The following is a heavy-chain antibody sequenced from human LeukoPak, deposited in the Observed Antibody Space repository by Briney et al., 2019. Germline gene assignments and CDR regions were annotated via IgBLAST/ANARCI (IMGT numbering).Heavy chain of an antibody. CDR3: VKDRTGTYTLDY. CDR2: IIGSGGNT. D-gene: IGHD3-10*01. CDR1: GFAFASFA. V-gene: IGHV3-23*01. J-gene: IGHJ4*02. Sequence: PGGSLRLSCAASGFAFASFALSWVRQAPGKGLEWVSTIIGSGGNTYYADSVKGRFTISRDNSKNTLNLQMNSLRAEDTAVYYCVKDRTGTYTLDYWGQGTLVTVSS.